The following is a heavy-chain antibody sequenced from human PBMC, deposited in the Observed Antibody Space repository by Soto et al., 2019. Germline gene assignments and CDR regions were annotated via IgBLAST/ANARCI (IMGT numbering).Heavy chain of an antibody. Sequence: ASVKVSCKASGYTFANFAIHWVRQAPGQRLEWMGWINAGNGNTKYSQNFQGRVTLPRDTAASTAYMDLSSLRSEDTAINYCARGAYSSGNYYYYGMDVWGQGTTVTVSS. J-gene: IGHJ6*02. CDR3: ARGAYSSGNYYYYGMDV. CDR1: GYTFANFA. D-gene: IGHD3-10*01. CDR2: INAGNGNT. V-gene: IGHV1-3*01.